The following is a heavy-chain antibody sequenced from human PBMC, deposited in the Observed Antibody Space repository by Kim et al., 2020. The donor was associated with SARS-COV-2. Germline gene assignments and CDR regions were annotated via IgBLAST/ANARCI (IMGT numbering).Heavy chain of an antibody. D-gene: IGHD1-1*01. J-gene: IGHJ5*02. CDR1: GFTFSSYG. V-gene: IGHV3-30*18. CDR3: AKDGKTYSFDP. CDR2: ISYDGSIQ. Sequence: GGSLRLSCAASGFTFSSYGMHWVRQAPGKGLEWVAAISYDGSIQYYADSVKGRFTISRDNSKNTLYLQMDSLRAEDTAAYYCAKDGKTYSFDPAGEGNLV.